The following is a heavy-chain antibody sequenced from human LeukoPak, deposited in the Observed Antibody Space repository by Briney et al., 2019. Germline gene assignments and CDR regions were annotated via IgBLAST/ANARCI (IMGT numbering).Heavy chain of an antibody. CDR2: IRSSGSTT. J-gene: IGHJ4*02. CDR1: GFTFSNYA. D-gene: IGHD6-13*01. Sequence: GGSLRLSCAASGFTFSNYAMTWVRQAPGKGLEWVSAIRSSGSTTYYADSVRGRFTISRDNSKNTLDLQMNSLRAEDTAVYYCARDAMPAAGTSFFDYWGQGTLVTVSS. V-gene: IGHV3-23*01. CDR3: ARDAMPAAGTSFFDY.